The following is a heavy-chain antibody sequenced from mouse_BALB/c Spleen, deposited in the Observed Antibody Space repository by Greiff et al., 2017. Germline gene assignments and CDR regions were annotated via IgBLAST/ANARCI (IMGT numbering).Heavy chain of an antibody. D-gene: IGHD1-2*01. J-gene: IGHJ1*01. CDR3: ARRGLLGYFDV. CDR1: GFSLSTSGMG. CDR2: IYWDDDK. Sequence: VKLQESGPGILQPSQTLSLTCSFSGFSLSTSGMGVSWIRQPSGKGLEWLAHIYWDDDKRYNPSLKSRLTISKDTSRNQVFLKITSVDTADTATYYCARRGLLGYFDVWGAGTTVTVSS. V-gene: IGHV8-12*01.